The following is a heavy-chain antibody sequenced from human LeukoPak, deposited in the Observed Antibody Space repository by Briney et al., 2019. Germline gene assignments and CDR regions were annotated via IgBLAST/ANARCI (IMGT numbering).Heavy chain of an antibody. CDR1: GFTFSSYA. J-gene: IGHJ4*02. D-gene: IGHD4-17*01. CDR3: AKDPSTVTTASSGY. Sequence: GGSLRLSCAASGFTFSSYAMSWVRQAPGKGLEWVSAISGSGGSTYYADSVKGRFTISRDNSKNTLYLQMNSPRAEDTAVYYCAKDPSTVTTASSGYWGQGTLVTVSS. V-gene: IGHV3-23*01. CDR2: ISGSGGST.